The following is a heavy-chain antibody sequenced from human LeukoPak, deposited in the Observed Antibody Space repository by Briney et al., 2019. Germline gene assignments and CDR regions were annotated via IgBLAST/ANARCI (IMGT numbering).Heavy chain of an antibody. CDR3: TAGTNWFDP. V-gene: IGHV4-30-4*03. J-gene: IGHJ5*02. CDR1: GGSISSGDYY. CDR2: INHSGST. D-gene: IGHD6-13*01. Sequence: PSQTLSLTCTVSGGSISSGDYYWSWIRQPPGKGLEWIGEINHSGSTNYNPSLKSRVTISVDTSKNQLSLKLSSVTAADTAVYYGTAGTNWFDPWGQGTLVTVSS.